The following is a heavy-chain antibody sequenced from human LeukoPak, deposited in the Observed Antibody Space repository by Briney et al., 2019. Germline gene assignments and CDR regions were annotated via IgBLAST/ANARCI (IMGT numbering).Heavy chain of an antibody. CDR1: GGSISSYY. CDR2: INYSGST. Sequence: PSETLSLTCTVSGGSISSYYWNWIRQPPGKGLEWIGYINYSGSTKYNASLKSRVTISVDTSKNQFSLKLSSVTAADTAVYYCARSGTGLDLDLWGQGTLVTVSS. J-gene: IGHJ5*02. CDR3: ARSGTGLDLDL. D-gene: IGHD6-25*01. V-gene: IGHV4-59*01.